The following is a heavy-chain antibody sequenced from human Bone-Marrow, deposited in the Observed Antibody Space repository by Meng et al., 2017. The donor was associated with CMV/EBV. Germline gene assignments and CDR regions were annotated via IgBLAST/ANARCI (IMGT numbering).Heavy chain of an antibody. V-gene: IGHV3-11*04. CDR3: ARGRETFWSGYRYFDY. Sequence: GESLKISCAASGFTFSDYYMSWIRQPPGKGLEWISYISGDSSTIYYADSVKGRFVISRDNAKNSLSLQMNSLRAEDTAVYYCARGRETFWSGYRYFDYWGQGTLITVSS. CDR2: ISGDSSTI. CDR1: GFTFSDYY. J-gene: IGHJ4*02. D-gene: IGHD3-3*01.